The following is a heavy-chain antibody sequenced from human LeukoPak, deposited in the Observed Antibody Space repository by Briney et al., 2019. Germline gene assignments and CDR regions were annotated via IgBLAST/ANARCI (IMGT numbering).Heavy chain of an antibody. CDR1: GFTFSTFA. CDR3: ATYRQVLLPFES. D-gene: IGHD2/OR15-2a*01. V-gene: IGHV3-23*01. CDR2: IFPSGGEI. J-gene: IGHJ4*02. Sequence: GGSLRLSCEASGFTFSTFAMIWVRQPPGKGLEWVSSIFPSGGEIHYADSVRGRFTISRDNSKSTLSLQMNSLRAEDTAIYYCATYRQVLLPFESWGQGTLVSVSS.